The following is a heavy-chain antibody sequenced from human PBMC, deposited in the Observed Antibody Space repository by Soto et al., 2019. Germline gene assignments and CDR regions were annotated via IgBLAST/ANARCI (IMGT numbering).Heavy chain of an antibody. CDR1: GFTFSSYG. CDR2: ISYDGSNK. Sequence: LRLSCAASGFTFSSYGMHWVRQAPGKGLEWVAVISYDGSNKYYADSVKGRFTISRDNSKNTLYLQMNSLRAEDTAVYYCANAPAKEWAPLFDYWGQGTLVTVSS. CDR3: ANAPAKEWAPLFDY. V-gene: IGHV3-30*18. D-gene: IGHD1-26*01. J-gene: IGHJ4*02.